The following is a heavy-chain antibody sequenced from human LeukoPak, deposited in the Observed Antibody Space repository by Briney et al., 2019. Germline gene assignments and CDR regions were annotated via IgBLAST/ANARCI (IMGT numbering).Heavy chain of an antibody. V-gene: IGHV3-48*03. D-gene: IGHD6-19*01. J-gene: IGHJ1*01. Sequence: GGSLRLSCAASGFTFSSYEMNWVRQAPGKGLEWVSYISSSGSTIYYADSVKGRFTISRDNAKNSLYLQMNRLRAEDTAVYYCAREGYSSGLGFQHWGQGTLVTVSS. CDR2: ISSSGSTI. CDR3: AREGYSSGLGFQH. CDR1: GFTFSSYE.